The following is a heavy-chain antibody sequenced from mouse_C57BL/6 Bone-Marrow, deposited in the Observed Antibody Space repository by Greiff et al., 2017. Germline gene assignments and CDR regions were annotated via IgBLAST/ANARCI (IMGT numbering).Heavy chain of an antibody. D-gene: IGHD2-4*01. Sequence: QVQLKESGAELVKPGASVKLSCKASGYTFTEYTIHWVKQRSGQGLEWIGWFYPGSGSIKYNEKFKDKATLTADKSSSTVYMELSRLTSEDSAVYFCARHEDYYDDDGAWFAYWGQGTLVTVSA. CDR2: FYPGSGSI. CDR3: ARHEDYYDDDGAWFAY. CDR1: GYTFTEYT. V-gene: IGHV1-62-2*01. J-gene: IGHJ3*01.